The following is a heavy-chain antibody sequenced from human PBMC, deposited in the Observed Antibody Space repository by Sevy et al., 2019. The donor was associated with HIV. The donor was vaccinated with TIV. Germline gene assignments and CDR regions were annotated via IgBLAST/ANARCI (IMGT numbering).Heavy chain of an antibody. CDR1: GGSISSSSYY. D-gene: IGHD3-22*01. CDR2: IYYSGST. Sequence: SETLSLTCTVSGGSISSSSYYWGWIRQPPGKGLEWIESIYYSGSTYYNPSLKSRVTISVDTSKNQFSLKLSSVTAADTAVYYCPRHQVSGDAFDIWGQGTMVTVSS. CDR3: PRHQVSGDAFDI. V-gene: IGHV4-39*01. J-gene: IGHJ3*02.